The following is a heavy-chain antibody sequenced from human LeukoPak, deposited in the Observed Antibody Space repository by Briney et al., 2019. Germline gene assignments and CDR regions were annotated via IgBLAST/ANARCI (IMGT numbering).Heavy chain of an antibody. J-gene: IGHJ4*02. CDR1: GYTFTGYY. V-gene: IGHV1-2*02. Sequence: ASVKASCKASGYTFTGYYMHWVRQAPGQGLEWMGWINPNSGGTNYAQKFQGRVTMTRDTSISTAYMELSRLRSDDTAVYYCARDRSALHYYDSSGYSEIDYWGQGTLVTVSS. CDR2: INPNSGGT. CDR3: ARDRSALHYYDSSGYSEIDY. D-gene: IGHD3-22*01.